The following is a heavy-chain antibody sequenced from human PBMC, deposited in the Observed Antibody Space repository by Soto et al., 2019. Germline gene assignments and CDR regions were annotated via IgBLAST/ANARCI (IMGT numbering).Heavy chain of an antibody. CDR1: GFTFDDYA. V-gene: IGHV3-9*01. D-gene: IGHD5-12*01. CDR3: AKDMGYDLSPLGYFDY. Sequence: AGGSLRLSCVVSGFTFDDYAMHWVRQAPGKGLEWVSGISWNSGSIGYADSVKGRFTISRDNAKNSLYLQMNSLRSEDTALYYCAKDMGYDLSPLGYFDYWGQGTLVTVSS. CDR2: ISWNSGSI. J-gene: IGHJ4*02.